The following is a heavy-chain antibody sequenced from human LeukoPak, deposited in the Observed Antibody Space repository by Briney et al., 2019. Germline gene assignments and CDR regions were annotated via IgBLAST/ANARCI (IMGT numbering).Heavy chain of an antibody. D-gene: IGHD1-1*01. CDR3: ARDPDTGEYFDY. CDR2: IKQDGSEK. CDR1: GFTFSSYW. Sequence: GGSLRLSCEASGFTFSSYWMSWVRQAPGKGLEWVANIKQDGSEKYYVDSVKGRFTISRDSAKNSLYLQMNSLRAEDTAVYYCARDPDTGEYFDYWGQGTLVTVSS. V-gene: IGHV3-7*01. J-gene: IGHJ4*02.